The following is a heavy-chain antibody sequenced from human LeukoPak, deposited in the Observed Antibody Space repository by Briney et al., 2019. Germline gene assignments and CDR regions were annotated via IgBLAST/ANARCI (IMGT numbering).Heavy chain of an antibody. CDR3: ARRTSDYGDTSGVHLDY. V-gene: IGHV1-2*02. D-gene: IGHD4-23*01. J-gene: IGHJ4*02. CDR1: GYTFTGYY. Sequence: GASVKVSFKASGYTFTGYYMHWVRQAPGQGLEWMGWINPNSGGTNYAQKFQGRVTMTRDTSISTAYMELSRLRSDDTAVYYCARRTSDYGDTSGVHLDYWGQGTLVTVSS. CDR2: INPNSGGT.